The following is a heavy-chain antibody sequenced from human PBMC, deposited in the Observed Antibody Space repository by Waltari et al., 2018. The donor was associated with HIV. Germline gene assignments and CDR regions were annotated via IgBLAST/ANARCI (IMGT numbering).Heavy chain of an antibody. CDR1: GFIFSNAG. D-gene: IGHD1-26*01. CDR2: IKPKTDGGTS. V-gene: IGHV3-15*01. CDR3: TIDWFLVGVTEPFDY. Sequence: EVQLVESGGGLVKPGGSLHPSCAASGFIFSNAGMRWVRQAPGKGLQWVGRIKPKTDGGTSDYAAPVKGRFTISRDDSKNTLYLQINSLKPEDTGIYYCTIDWFLVGVTEPFDYWGQGTLVSVSS. J-gene: IGHJ4*02.